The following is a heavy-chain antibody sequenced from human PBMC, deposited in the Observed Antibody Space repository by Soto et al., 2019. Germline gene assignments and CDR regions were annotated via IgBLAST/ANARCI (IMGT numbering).Heavy chain of an antibody. Sequence: QVVESGGGLVQPGGSLRLSCVASGFIVSTSYMSWVRQAPGKGLEWVSFIYSGGTTDYADSVKGRFTSSRDNSRTTVFLRMNNLRAEDTAVYFCARAAHGGSSPYMDVWGEGTTVIVSS. V-gene: IGHV3-66*01. CDR3: ARAAHGGSSPYMDV. D-gene: IGHD6-6*01. J-gene: IGHJ6*03. CDR1: GFIVSTSY. CDR2: IYSGGTT.